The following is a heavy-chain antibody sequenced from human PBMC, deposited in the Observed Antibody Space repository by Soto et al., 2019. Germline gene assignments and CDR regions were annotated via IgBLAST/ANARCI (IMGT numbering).Heavy chain of an antibody. J-gene: IGHJ5*02. D-gene: IGHD6-13*01. CDR3: ARSSIAAAGYNWFDP. CDR2: IYYSGST. Sequence: SETLSLTCTVSGGYIVSSSYYWGWIRQPPGKGLEWIGSIYYSGSTYYNPSLKSRVTISVDTSKNQFSLKLSSVTAADTAVYYCARSSIAAAGYNWFDPWGQGTLVTVSS. V-gene: IGHV4-39*01. CDR1: GGYIVSSSYY.